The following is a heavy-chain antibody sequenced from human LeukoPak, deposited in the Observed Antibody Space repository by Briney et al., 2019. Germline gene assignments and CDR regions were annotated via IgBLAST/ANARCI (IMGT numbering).Heavy chain of an antibody. CDR1: GFTFSSYS. D-gene: IGHD3-22*01. J-gene: IGHJ5*02. CDR2: ISSSSSTI. Sequence: GGSLRLSCAASGFTFSSYSMNWVRQAPGKGLEWVSYISSSSSTIYYADSVKGRFTISRDNAKNSLYLQMNSLRAEDTAVYYCARDSSVYYYDSSGYTSPWGQGTLVTVSS. V-gene: IGHV3-48*04. CDR3: ARDSSVYYYDSSGYTSP.